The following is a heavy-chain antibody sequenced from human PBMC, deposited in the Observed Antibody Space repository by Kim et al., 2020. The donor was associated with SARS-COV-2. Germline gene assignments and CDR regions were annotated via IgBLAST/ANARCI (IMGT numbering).Heavy chain of an antibody. V-gene: IGHV1-46*01. CDR3: ARGLMTTVTRLDY. D-gene: IGHD4-17*01. Sequence: YAQKFQGRVTMTRDTSTSTVYMELSSLRSEDTAVEYCARGLMTTVTRLDYWGQGTLVTVSS. J-gene: IGHJ4*02.